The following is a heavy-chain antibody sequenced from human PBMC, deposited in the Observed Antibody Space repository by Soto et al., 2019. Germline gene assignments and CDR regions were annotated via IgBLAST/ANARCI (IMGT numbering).Heavy chain of an antibody. Sequence: GGSLSLSCTASGFTFGDYAMSWFRQAPGKGLEWVGFIRSKAYGGTTEYAASVKGRFTISRDDSKSIAYLQMKSLKTEDTAVYYCTSSKGGSSWYYWLDPCGQGTMATV. D-gene: IGHD6-13*01. CDR3: TSSKGGSSWYYWLDP. CDR2: IRSKAYGGTT. V-gene: IGHV3-49*03. J-gene: IGHJ5*02. CDR1: GFTFGDYA.